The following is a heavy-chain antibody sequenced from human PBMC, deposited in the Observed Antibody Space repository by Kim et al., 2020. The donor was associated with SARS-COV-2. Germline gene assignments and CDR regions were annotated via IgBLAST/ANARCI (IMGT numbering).Heavy chain of an antibody. D-gene: IGHD2-15*01. Sequence: GGSLRLSCAASGFTFSSYSMNWVRQAPGKGLEWVSSISSSSSYIYYADSVKGRFTISRDNAKNSLYLQMNSLRAEDTAVYYCATPLGGYCSGGSCYSIDYWGQGTLVTVSS. CDR2: ISSSSSYI. CDR1: GFTFSSYS. CDR3: ATPLGGYCSGGSCYSIDY. V-gene: IGHV3-21*01. J-gene: IGHJ4*02.